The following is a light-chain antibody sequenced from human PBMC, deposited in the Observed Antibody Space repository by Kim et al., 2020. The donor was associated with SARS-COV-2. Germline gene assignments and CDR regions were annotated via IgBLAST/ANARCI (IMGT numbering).Light chain of an antibody. CDR2: GAS. Sequence: LSPGERATLSCRASQSVNSNYLAWYQQKPGQAPRLLIYGASSRATGIPDRFSGSGSGTDFTLTISRLEPEDFAVYYCQQYDGSRFTFGQGTKLEI. V-gene: IGKV3-20*01. CDR1: QSVNSNY. J-gene: IGKJ2*01. CDR3: QQYDGSRFT.